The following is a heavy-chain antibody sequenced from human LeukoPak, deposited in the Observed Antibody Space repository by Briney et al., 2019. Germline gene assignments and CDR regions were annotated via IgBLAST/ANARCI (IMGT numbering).Heavy chain of an antibody. J-gene: IGHJ1*01. CDR1: GFTFSSYA. Sequence: GGSLRLSCAASGFTFSSYAMHWVRRAPGKGLEWVAVISYDGSNKYYADSVKGRFTISRDNSKNTLYLQMNSLRSEDTAVYYCARAHQLYYYDSSANYGPGGVEYFQHWGQGTLVTVSS. V-gene: IGHV3-30-3*01. D-gene: IGHD3-22*01. CDR3: ARAHQLYYYDSSANYGPGGVEYFQH. CDR2: ISYDGSNK.